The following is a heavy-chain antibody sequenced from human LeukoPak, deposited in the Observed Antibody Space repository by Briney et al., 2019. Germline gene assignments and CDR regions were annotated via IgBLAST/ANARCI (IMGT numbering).Heavy chain of an antibody. CDR2: ISFSGST. J-gene: IGHJ5*02. D-gene: IGHD3-10*01. V-gene: IGHV4-59*11. CDR1: GASISNHY. Sequence: SETLSLTCTVSGASISNHYWSWIRQPPGKKLEYIGYISFSGSTNHNPALKSRVSISLDTSKNQFSLNLKSVTAADTAVYYCARDQYHGSGTYAWFDPWGQGTLVTVSS. CDR3: ARDQYHGSGTYAWFDP.